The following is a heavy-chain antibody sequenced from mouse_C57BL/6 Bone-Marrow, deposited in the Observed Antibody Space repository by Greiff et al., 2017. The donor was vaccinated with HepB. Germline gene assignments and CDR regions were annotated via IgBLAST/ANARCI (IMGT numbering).Heavy chain of an antibody. CDR3: AREDYSLYYAMDY. Sequence: QVQLKESGAELARPGASVKLSCKASGYTFTSYGISWVKQRTGQGLEWIGEIYPRSGNTYYNEKFKGKATLTADKSSSTAYMELRSLTSEDSAVYFCAREDYSLYYAMDYWGQGTSVTVSS. CDR1: GYTFTSYG. D-gene: IGHD2-12*01. J-gene: IGHJ4*01. V-gene: IGHV1-81*01. CDR2: IYPRSGNT.